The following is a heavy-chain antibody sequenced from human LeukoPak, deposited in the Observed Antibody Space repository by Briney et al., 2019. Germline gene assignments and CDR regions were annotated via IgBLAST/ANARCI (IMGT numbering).Heavy chain of an antibody. CDR2: INSYGRST. D-gene: IGHD1-1*01. J-gene: IGHJ4*02. CDR1: GFTFSDYY. CDR3: AKSRSGSANWALQIFDN. Sequence: GGSLRLSCAASGFTFSDYYMSWIRQAPGKGLEWVSYINSYGRSTYYADSVKGRFTISRDNAKNLLYLQMNSLRAEDTAVYFCAKSRSGSANWALQIFDNWGQGTLVTVSS. V-gene: IGHV3-11*01.